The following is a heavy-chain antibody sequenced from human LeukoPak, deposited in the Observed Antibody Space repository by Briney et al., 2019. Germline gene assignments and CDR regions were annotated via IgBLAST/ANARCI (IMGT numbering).Heavy chain of an antibody. CDR3: ARGHYDILTGRYYYGMDV. CDR2: IIPIFGTA. D-gene: IGHD3-9*01. Sequence: GSSVKVSCKASGGTFSSYAISWVRRAPGQGLEWMGGIIPIFGTANYAQKFQGRVTITADKSTSTAYMELSSLRSEDTAVYYCARGHYDILTGRYYYGMDVWGKGTTVTVSS. J-gene: IGHJ6*04. CDR1: GGTFSSYA. V-gene: IGHV1-69*06.